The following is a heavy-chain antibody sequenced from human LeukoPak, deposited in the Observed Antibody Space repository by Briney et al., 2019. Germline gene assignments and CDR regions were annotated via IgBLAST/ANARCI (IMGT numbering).Heavy chain of an antibody. Sequence: PGGSLSLSCAASGFTFSSYSMNWVRQAPGKGLEWVSSISSSSSYIYYADSVKGRFTISRDNAKNSLYLQMNSLRAEDTAVYYCARDPLYDSSGLDYWGQGTLVTVSS. CDR1: GFTFSSYS. CDR3: ARDPLYDSSGLDY. D-gene: IGHD3-22*01. CDR2: ISSSSSYI. J-gene: IGHJ4*02. V-gene: IGHV3-21*01.